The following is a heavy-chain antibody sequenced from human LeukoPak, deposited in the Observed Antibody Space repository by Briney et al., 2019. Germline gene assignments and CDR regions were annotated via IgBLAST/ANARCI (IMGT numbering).Heavy chain of an antibody. D-gene: IGHD6-19*01. CDR2: ISGSGGST. Sequence: PGGSLRLSCAAPGFTFSSYAMSWVRQAPGKGLEWVSAISGSGGSTYYADSVKGRFTISRDNSKNTLYLQMNSLRAEDTAVYYCAKDPGYSSGWPVFDYWGQGTLVTVSS. CDR3: AKDPGYSSGWPVFDY. V-gene: IGHV3-23*01. J-gene: IGHJ4*02. CDR1: GFTFSSYA.